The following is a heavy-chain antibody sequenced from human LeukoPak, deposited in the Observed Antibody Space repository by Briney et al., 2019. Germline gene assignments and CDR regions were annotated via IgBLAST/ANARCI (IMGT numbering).Heavy chain of an antibody. CDR1: GYTFTGYY. CDR3: ARDLWLDPFDY. V-gene: IGHV1-2*02. J-gene: IGHJ4*02. Sequence: APVKVSCTASGYTFTGYYMHWVRQAPGQGLEWMGWINPNSGGTNYAQKFQGRVTMTRDTSISTAYMELSRLRSDDTAVYYCARDLWLDPFDYWGQGTLVTVSS. CDR2: INPNSGGT. D-gene: IGHD6-19*01.